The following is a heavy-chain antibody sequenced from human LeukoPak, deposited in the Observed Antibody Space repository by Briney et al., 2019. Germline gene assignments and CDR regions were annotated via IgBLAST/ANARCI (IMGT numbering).Heavy chain of an antibody. V-gene: IGHV3-30*18. CDR2: IAEDGSIE. Sequence: GSLLLSCASSGFTFSSYGMHCVRQAPGKGLEWVAFIAEDGSIEKYTDSVKGRFTISRDNSNNTLYLRMNSLRAEDTGVYYCAKDRETTSSGTFDSWGQGTLVTVSS. J-gene: IGHJ4*02. CDR1: GFTFSSYG. CDR3: AKDRETTSSGTFDS. D-gene: IGHD1-1*01.